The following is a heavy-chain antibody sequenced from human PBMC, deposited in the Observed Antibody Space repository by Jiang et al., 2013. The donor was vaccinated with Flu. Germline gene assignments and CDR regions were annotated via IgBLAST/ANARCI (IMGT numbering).Heavy chain of an antibody. V-gene: IGHV1-18*01. J-gene: IGHJ5*02. D-gene: IGHD2/OR15-2a*01. Sequence: SGAEVKKPGASVKVSCKASGYTFTSYGISWVRQAPGQGLEWMGWISAYNGNTNYAQKLQGRVTMTTDTSTSTAYMELRSLRSDDTAVYYCARTEAGGPPVNTILWSWGQGTLVTVSS. CDR3: ARTEAGGPPVNTILWS. CDR1: GYTFTSYG. CDR2: ISAYNGNT.